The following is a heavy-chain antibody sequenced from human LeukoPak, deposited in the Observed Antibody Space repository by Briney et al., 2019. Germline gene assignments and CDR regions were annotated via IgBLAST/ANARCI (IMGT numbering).Heavy chain of an antibody. Sequence: SETLSLTCAVYGGSFSGYYWSWIRQPPGKGLEWIREINHSGSTNYNPSLKSRVTISVDTSKNQFSLKLSSVTAADTAVYYCARVWYYGVFDYWGQGTLVTVSS. CDR2: INHSGST. V-gene: IGHV4-34*01. D-gene: IGHD4-17*01. CDR3: ARVWYYGVFDY. CDR1: GGSFSGYY. J-gene: IGHJ4*02.